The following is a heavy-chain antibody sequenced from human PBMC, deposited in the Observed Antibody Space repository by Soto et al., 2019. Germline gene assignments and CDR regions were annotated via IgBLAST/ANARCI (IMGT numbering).Heavy chain of an antibody. V-gene: IGHV4-59*01. CDR2: IYFTGST. Sequence: KTSETLSRTCPVAGGSINSFYWDWFRQPPGKGLEWIGYIYFTGSTNYNPSLTSRVTISVDSSKRQCSLRLTPVSAADKAVYSCARHMAPGGPGKFDSWSQGLLVTVSS. J-gene: IGHJ4*02. CDR1: GGSINSFY. CDR3: ARHMAPGGPGKFDS. D-gene: IGHD3-10*01.